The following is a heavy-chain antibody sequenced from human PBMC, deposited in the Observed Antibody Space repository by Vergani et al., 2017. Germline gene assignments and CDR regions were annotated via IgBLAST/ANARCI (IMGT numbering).Heavy chain of an antibody. CDR3: AKDGRGYCSSTSCNARDYYDYMDV. CDR2: ISGGGGST. J-gene: IGHJ6*03. V-gene: IGHV3-23*01. D-gene: IGHD2-2*01. Sequence: EVQLLESGGGLVQPGGSLRLSCAASGFTFSSYAMSWVRQAPGTGLGWVSAISGGGGSTYYADSVKGRFTISRDNSKNTLYLQMNSLRAEDTAVYYCAKDGRGYCSSTSCNARDYYDYMDVWRKGSTVTVSS. CDR1: GFTFSSYA.